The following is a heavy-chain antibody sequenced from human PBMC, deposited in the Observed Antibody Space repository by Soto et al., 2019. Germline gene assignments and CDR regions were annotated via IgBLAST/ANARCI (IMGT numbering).Heavy chain of an antibody. CDR2: TSYGGINK. CDR1: GFTFSSYA. D-gene: IGHD6-19*01. CDR3: ARDRFHSVADIRVDY. V-gene: IGHV3-30-3*01. J-gene: IGHJ4*02. Sequence: QVQLVESGGGVVQPGRSLRLSCAASGFTFSSYAMHWVRQAPGKGLEWVAVTSYGGINKYYADSVKGRFTISGDNSKNALYLQMNSLRPEETAVYYCARDRFHSVADIRVDYWGQGTLVTVSS.